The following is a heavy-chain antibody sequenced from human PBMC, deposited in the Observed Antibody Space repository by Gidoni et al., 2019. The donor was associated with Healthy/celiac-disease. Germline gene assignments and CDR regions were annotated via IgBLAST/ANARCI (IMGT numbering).Heavy chain of an antibody. J-gene: IGHJ4*02. V-gene: IGHV4-34*01. CDR3: ARSWAFDY. Sequence: QVQLQQWGAGLLKPSETLSLTCAVYGGSFRGYYWSWIRQPPGKGLEWIGEINHSGRTNYNPSLKSRVTISVDTSKNQFSLKLSSVTAADTAVYYCARSWAFDYWGQGTLVTVSS. CDR2: INHSGRT. CDR1: GGSFRGYY. D-gene: IGHD6-13*01.